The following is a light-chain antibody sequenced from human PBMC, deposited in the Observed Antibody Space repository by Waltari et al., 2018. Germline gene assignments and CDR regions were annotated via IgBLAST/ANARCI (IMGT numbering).Light chain of an antibody. CDR3: LQYLHTPRT. J-gene: IGKJ1*01. CDR2: WAS. CDR1: QSLLYTSNNKNY. V-gene: IGKV4-1*01. Sequence: DVVMTQSPDSLAVSLGERATINCKSRQSLLYTSNNKNYLAWYQQKPGQPPKILIYWASIRESVVPDRFSGSGSGTDFTLTISGLQAEDVASYFCLQYLHTPRTFGQGTKVEIK.